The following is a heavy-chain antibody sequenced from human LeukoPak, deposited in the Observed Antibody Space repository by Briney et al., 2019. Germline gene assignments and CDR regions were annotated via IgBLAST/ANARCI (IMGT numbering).Heavy chain of an antibody. V-gene: IGHV4-59*01. D-gene: IGHD2-2*01. CDR2: IYYTGST. CDR3: ARVYQSAEYYFDY. J-gene: IGHJ4*02. CDR1: GGSIDSYY. Sequence: SETLSLTCTVSGGSIDSYYWSWIRQPPGRGLEWIGYIYYTGSTEYHPSLKSRVTISLDTSKNQFSLKLTSVTAADTAVYYCARVYQSAEYYFDYWGQGNLVSVSS.